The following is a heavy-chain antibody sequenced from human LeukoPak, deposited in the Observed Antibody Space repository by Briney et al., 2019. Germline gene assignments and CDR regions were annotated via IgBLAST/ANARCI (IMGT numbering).Heavy chain of an antibody. CDR3: AKSGSQFFGVLKDVFDM. Sequence: PGGSLRLSCAASGFTFNNYVMSWVRQAPGKGLEWVSVISSSGTGTYYADSVKGRFTISRDNSKNTLYLQMNSLRAEDTAVYYCAKSGSQFFGVLKDVFDMWGQGTLVTVS. CDR1: GFTFNNYV. V-gene: IGHV3-23*01. J-gene: IGHJ3*02. CDR2: ISSSGTGT. D-gene: IGHD3-3*01.